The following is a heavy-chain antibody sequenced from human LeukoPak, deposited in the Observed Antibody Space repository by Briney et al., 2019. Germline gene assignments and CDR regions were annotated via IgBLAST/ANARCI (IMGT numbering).Heavy chain of an antibody. J-gene: IGHJ4*02. CDR1: GGSISGYY. V-gene: IGHV4-59*01. CDR3: ARDYDY. Sequence: SETLSLTCTVSGGSISGYYWSWLRQPPGKGLEWIGYIYYSGSTNYNPSLKSRVTISVDTSKNQFSLKLSSVTAADTAVYYCARDYDYWGQGTLVTVSS. CDR2: IYYSGST.